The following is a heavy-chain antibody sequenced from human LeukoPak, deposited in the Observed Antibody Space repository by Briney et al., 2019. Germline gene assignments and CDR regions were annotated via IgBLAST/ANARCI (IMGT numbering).Heavy chain of an antibody. Sequence: SETLSLTCTVSGGSISSYYWSWIRQPPGKGLEWIGYIYYSGSTNYNPSLKSRVTISVDTSKNQFSLKLSSVTAAGTAVYYCARPSSPNYYGSGANDAFDIWGQGTMVTVSS. J-gene: IGHJ3*02. CDR1: GGSISSYY. D-gene: IGHD3-10*01. CDR3: ARPSSPNYYGSGANDAFDI. V-gene: IGHV4-59*08. CDR2: IYYSGST.